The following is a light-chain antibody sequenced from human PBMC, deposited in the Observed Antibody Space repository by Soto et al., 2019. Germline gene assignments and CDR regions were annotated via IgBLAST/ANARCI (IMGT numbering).Light chain of an antibody. CDR1: QSVSIN. J-gene: IGKJ2*01. CDR3: QQYDIWPPYT. CDR2: DAS. V-gene: IGKV3-15*01. Sequence: TQSPGTLSLSPGEISSLSCRSSQSVSINLAWYQQRPGQAPRLLIYDASTRATGIPPRFSGGGSGTEFTVTISSLQSEDFAIYYCQQYDIWPPYTFGQGTK.